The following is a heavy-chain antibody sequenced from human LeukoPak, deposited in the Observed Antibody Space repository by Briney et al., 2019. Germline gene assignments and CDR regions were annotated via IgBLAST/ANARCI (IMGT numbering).Heavy chain of an antibody. J-gene: IGHJ6*03. CDR3: ARDGYYDSSRAYYYYYYMDV. V-gene: IGHV4-61*02. D-gene: IGHD3-22*01. Sequence: PSETLSLTCTVSGGSISSGSYYWSWIRQPAGKGLEWNGRIYTSGSTNYNPSLKSRVTISVDTSKNQFSLKLSSVTAADTAVYYCARDGYYDSSRAYYYYYYMDVWGKGTTVTVSS. CDR2: IYTSGST. CDR1: GGSISSGSYY.